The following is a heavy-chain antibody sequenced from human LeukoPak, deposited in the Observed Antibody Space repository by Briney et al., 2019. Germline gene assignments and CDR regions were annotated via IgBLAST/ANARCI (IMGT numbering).Heavy chain of an antibody. J-gene: IGHJ4*02. V-gene: IGHV4-61*03. Sequence: PSETLSLTCTVSGGSISSSYYYWSWLRQPPGKALEWIGYIYYTGKTYYNPSLEGRVTILVDTSRNHFSVKLSSVTAADTAVYYCARSQNYYGSGDYWSQGTLVTVSS. CDR2: IYYTGKT. CDR1: GGSISSSYYY. CDR3: ARSQNYYGSGDY. D-gene: IGHD3-10*01.